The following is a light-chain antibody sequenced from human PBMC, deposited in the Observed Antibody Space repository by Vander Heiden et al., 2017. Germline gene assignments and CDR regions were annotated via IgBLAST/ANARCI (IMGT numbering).Light chain of an antibody. V-gene: IGKV4-1*01. J-gene: IGKJ1*01. Sequence: DIVMTQSPDSLAVSLGERATIICNSRRSILYTSDDKNYLAWYQQKSGQPPKLLIDWASTRESGVPDRFSGSGSGTDFTLTISRLQAEDVAVYFCLQYDTTPWTFGQGTKVEIK. CDR3: LQYDTTPWT. CDR2: WAS. CDR1: RSILYTSDDKNY.